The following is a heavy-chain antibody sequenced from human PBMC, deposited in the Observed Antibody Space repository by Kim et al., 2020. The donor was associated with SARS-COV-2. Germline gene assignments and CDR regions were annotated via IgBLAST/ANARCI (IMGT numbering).Heavy chain of an antibody. Sequence: SETLSLTCTVSGGSISSYYWSWIRQPPGKGLEWIGYIYYSGSTNYNPSLKSRVTISVDTSKNQFSLKLSSVTAADTAVYYCARGGGIVLVRDPFDYWGQG. J-gene: IGHJ4*02. CDR2: IYYSGST. CDR1: GGSISSYY. V-gene: IGHV4-59*13. D-gene: IGHD3-22*01. CDR3: ARGGGIVLVRDPFDY.